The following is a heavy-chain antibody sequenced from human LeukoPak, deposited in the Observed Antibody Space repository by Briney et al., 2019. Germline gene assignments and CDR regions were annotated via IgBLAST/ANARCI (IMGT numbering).Heavy chain of an antibody. CDR1: GGSISSYY. J-gene: IGHJ4*02. CDR3: ARHEFASPFDS. V-gene: IGHV4-59*08. D-gene: IGHD2-21*01. Sequence: SETLSLTCTVSGGSISSYYWSWIRQPPGKGLEWITYIYQTGNTDYNPSLKSRVTISLDTSKNQFSLQLSSVTAADTAVYYCARHEFASPFDSWGQGTLVTVSS. CDR2: IYQTGNT.